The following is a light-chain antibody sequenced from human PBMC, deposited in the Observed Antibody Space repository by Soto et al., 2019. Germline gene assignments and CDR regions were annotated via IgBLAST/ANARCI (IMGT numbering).Light chain of an antibody. CDR2: DVT. CDR1: TSDVGGYNS. Sequence: QSVLAQPASVSGSPGQSITISCTGTTSDVGGYNSVSWYRQDPGKAPKPIIYDVTYRPSGVSNRFSGSKSGNTASLTISGLQSEDEADYHCSSFTSSITYVFGTGTKVTVL. J-gene: IGLJ1*01. CDR3: SSFTSSITYV. V-gene: IGLV2-14*01.